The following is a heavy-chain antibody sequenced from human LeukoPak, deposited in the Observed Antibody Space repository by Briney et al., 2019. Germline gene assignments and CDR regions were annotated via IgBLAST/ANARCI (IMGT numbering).Heavy chain of an antibody. Sequence: SETLSLTCTVSGGSISSYYWSWIRQPAGKGLEWIGRIYSSGSINYNPSLKSRVTMSVDTSKNQFSLKLSSVTAADTAVYYCARGPYSISWYGFDPWGQGTLVTVSS. CDR1: GGSISSYY. V-gene: IGHV4-4*07. CDR2: IYSSGSI. CDR3: ARGPYSISWYGFDP. J-gene: IGHJ5*02. D-gene: IGHD6-13*01.